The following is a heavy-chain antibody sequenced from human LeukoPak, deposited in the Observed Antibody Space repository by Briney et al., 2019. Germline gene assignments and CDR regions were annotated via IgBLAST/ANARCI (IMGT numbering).Heavy chain of an antibody. CDR2: INHSGST. V-gene: IGHV4-34*01. CDR1: GGSFSGYY. D-gene: IGHD2-2*01. Sequence: PSGTLSLTCAVYGGSFSGYYWSWIRQPPGKGLEWIGEINHSGSTNYNPSLKSRVTISVDTSKNQFSLKLSSVTAADTAVYYCARHGREGVYCSSTSCLRRYFQHWGQGTLVTVSS. J-gene: IGHJ1*01. CDR3: ARHGREGVYCSSTSCLRRYFQH.